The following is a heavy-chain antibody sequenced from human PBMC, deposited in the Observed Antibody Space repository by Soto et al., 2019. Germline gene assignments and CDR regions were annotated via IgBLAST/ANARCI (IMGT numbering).Heavy chain of an antibody. V-gene: IGHV1-46*01. D-gene: IGHD3-16*02. J-gene: IGHJ3*02. Sequence: AAVKVSCKASGYTFTSYYMHWVRQAPGQGLEWMGIINPSGGSTSYAQKFQGRVTMTRDTSTSTVYMELSSLRSEDTAVYYCARVGDYDYVWGSYRPGELFDSSGQGTMVTVS. CDR2: INPSGGST. CDR3: ARVGDYDYVWGSYRPGELFDS. CDR1: GYTFTSYY.